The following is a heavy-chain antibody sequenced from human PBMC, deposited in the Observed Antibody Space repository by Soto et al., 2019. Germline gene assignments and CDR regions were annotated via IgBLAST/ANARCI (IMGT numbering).Heavy chain of an antibody. CDR2: IVPNVGTV. CDR1: GGTLSSFINYP. D-gene: IGHD2-21*01. J-gene: IGHJ4*02. Sequence: QMQLVQSGAEVKKPGSSVKVSCKASGGTLSSFINYPINWVRQAPVQGLEWMGGIVPNVGTVNYAQKFQGRVTITADQSTGTAYMEVSSLRSEDTALYYCARRDTCGVLRYFDNWGQGTLVTVSS. V-gene: IGHV1-69*01. CDR3: ARRDTCGVLRYFDN.